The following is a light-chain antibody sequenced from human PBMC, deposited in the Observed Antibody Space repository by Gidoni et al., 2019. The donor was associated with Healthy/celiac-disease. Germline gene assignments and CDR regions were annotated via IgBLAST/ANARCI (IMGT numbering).Light chain of an antibody. CDR2: DVS. CDR3: SSYTRSSTHVV. V-gene: IGLV2-14*01. J-gene: IGLJ2*01. CDR1: SSDVGGYNY. Sequence: QSALTKPSSVSGSPGQSITLSCTGTSSDVGGYNYVSWHQQHPGKAPKLMIYDVSNRPSGVSTRFSGSKSGNTASLTISGLQAEDEADYYCSSYTRSSTHVVFGGGTKLPVL.